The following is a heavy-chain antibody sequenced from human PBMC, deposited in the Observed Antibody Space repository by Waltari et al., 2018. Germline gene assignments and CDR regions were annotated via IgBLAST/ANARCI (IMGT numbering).Heavy chain of an antibody. J-gene: IGHJ4*02. CDR1: GGSISSYC. CDR2: IYTSGST. CDR3: ARGRVVTPDYFDY. D-gene: IGHD2-15*01. V-gene: IGHV4-4*07. Sequence: QVQLQESGPGLVKPSETLSLTSTVSGGSISSYCWSWIRQPAGKGLEWIGRIYTSGSTNYNPSLKSRVTMSVDTSKNQFSLKLSSVTAADTAVYYCARGRVVTPDYFDYWGQGTLVTVSS.